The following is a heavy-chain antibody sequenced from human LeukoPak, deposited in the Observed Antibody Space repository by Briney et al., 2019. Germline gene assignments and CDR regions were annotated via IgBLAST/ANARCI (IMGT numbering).Heavy chain of an antibody. Sequence: SETLSLTCTVSRGLITRLHYRWIRQPPGKGLEWIGYIYYSGSTNYNPSLKSRVTISVDTSKLQFSLKLSSVTAADTAVYYCAKLYGGDGDYWGQGTLVTVSS. D-gene: IGHD5-12*01. V-gene: IGHV4-59*11. CDR3: AKLYGGDGDY. J-gene: IGHJ4*02. CDR2: IYYSGST. CDR1: RGLITRLH.